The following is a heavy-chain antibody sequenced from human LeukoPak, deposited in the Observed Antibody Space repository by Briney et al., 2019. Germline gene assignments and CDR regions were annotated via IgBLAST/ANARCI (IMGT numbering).Heavy chain of an antibody. V-gene: IGHV3-74*01. CDR2: ISGDGSNT. Sequence: GGSLRLSCVASGFSFNTYWMHWVRQAPGKGLVWVSRISGDGSNTTYADSVKGRFTISRDNAKNTVYLQMNSLRAEDTDVYYCARANYHNNWGQGTLVTVSS. J-gene: IGHJ4*02. D-gene: IGHD3-9*01. CDR3: ARANYHNN. CDR1: GFSFNTYW.